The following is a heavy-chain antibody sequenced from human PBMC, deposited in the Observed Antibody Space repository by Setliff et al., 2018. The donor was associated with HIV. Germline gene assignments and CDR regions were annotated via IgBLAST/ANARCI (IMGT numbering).Heavy chain of an antibody. CDR1: GGYFSGYY. D-gene: IGHD3-10*01. J-gene: IGHJ4*02. V-gene: IGHV4-34*01. CDR3: ARGLGRGSGTYYNPPGY. CDR2: INHSGNT. Sequence: SETLSLTCAFNGGYFSGYYWVWIRQSPGEGLEWIGEINHSGNTNYNPSLKRRVTMSGDTSKNQFSLNLTSVTAADTAVYFCARGLGRGSGTYYNPPGYWGPGTLVTVSS.